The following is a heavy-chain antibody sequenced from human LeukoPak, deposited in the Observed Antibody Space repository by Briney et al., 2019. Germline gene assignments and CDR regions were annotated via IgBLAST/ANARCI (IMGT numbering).Heavy chain of an antibody. CDR3: ARRSMVRGVSKPEFDY. D-gene: IGHD3-10*01. CDR1: GFTFSSFE. J-gene: IGHJ4*02. CDR2: MSSRDNTR. Sequence: GGSLRLSCAASGFTFSSFEMDWVRQAPGKGLEWISYMSSRDNTRYYAESVRGRFTMSRDNAKNSLSLQMNGLRAEDTAVYYCARRSMVRGVSKPEFDYWGQGALVTVSS. V-gene: IGHV3-48*03.